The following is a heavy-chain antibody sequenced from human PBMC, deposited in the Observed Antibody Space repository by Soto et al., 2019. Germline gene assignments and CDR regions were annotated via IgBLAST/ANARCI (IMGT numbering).Heavy chain of an antibody. D-gene: IGHD6-19*01. J-gene: IGHJ5*02. V-gene: IGHV3-7*04. CDR3: ARGMAVAANWFDT. CDR1: GFSFSSFW. CDR2: IKQDGSEK. Sequence: GGSLRLSCAASGFSFSSFWMNWVRQAPGKGLEWVANIKQDGSEKYYVDSVKGRFTISRDNAKNSLYLQMNSLRAEDTAVYYCARGMAVAANWFDTWGQGTLVTVSS.